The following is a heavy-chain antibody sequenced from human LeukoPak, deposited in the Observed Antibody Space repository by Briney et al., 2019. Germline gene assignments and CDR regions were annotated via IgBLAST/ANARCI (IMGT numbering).Heavy chain of an antibody. CDR1: GYTFTGYF. CDR3: ATAVIVAVSGDAFDI. D-gene: IGHD6-13*01. V-gene: IGHV1-2*02. CDR2: INPNSGGT. J-gene: IGHJ3*02. Sequence: ASVKVSCKASGYTFTGYFTHWVRQAPGQGLEWMGWINPNSGGTNYAQKFQGRVTMTRDTSISTAYMELRRLRYDDTAVYYCATAVIVAVSGDAFDIWGQGTLVTVSS.